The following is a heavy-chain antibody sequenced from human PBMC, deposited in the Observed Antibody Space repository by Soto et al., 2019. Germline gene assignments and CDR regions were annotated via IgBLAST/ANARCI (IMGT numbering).Heavy chain of an antibody. CDR1: GFTFSSYG. V-gene: IGHV3-30*03. J-gene: IGHJ4*02. CDR3: ARGPLYYYDSSGYYQYYFDY. CDR2: ISYDGSNK. Sequence: HPGGSLRLSCAASGFTFSSYGMHWVRQAPGKGLEWVAVISYDGSNKYYADSVKGRFTISRDNSKNTLYLQMNSLRAEDTAVYYCARGPLYYYDSSGYYQYYFDYWGQGTLVTVSS. D-gene: IGHD3-22*01.